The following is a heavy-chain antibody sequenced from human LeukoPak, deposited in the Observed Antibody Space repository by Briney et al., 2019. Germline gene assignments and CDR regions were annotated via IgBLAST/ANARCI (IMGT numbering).Heavy chain of an antibody. CDR3: AREPDHSSTWFARGDYYYGMDV. D-gene: IGHD3-10*01. CDR1: GFTFSSYG. Sequence: GGSLRLSCAASGFTFSSYGMHWVRQAPGKGLEWVAVIWYDGSHKYYADSVKGRFTISRDNSKNTLYLQMNSLRAEDTAVYYCAREPDHSSTWFARGDYYYGMDVWGQGTTVTVSS. CDR2: IWYDGSHK. J-gene: IGHJ6*02. V-gene: IGHV3-33*01.